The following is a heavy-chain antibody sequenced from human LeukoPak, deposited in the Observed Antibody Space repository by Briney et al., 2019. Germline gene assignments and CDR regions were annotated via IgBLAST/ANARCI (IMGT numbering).Heavy chain of an antibody. D-gene: IGHD2-2*01. Sequence: GGSLRLSCAASGFTFSSYAMSWVRQAPGKGLEWVSSISSSSSYIYYADSVKGRFTISRDNAKNSLYLQMNSLRAEDTAVYYCARDADAGSSYFDYWGQGTLVTVSS. CDR2: ISSSSSYI. V-gene: IGHV3-21*01. CDR3: ARDADAGSSYFDY. J-gene: IGHJ4*02. CDR1: GFTFSSYA.